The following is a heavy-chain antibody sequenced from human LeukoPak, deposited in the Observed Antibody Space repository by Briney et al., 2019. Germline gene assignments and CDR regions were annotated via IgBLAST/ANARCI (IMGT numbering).Heavy chain of an antibody. J-gene: IGHJ6*02. CDR3: ARITGTQGYYYYYGMDV. CDR1: GYSYTSYW. V-gene: IGHV5-51*01. CDR2: IYPGDSDT. Sequence: GESLKISCKGSGYSYTSYWIGWVRQMPGKGLEWMGIIYPGDSDTRYSPSFQGQVTISADKSISTAYLQWSSLKASDTAMYYCARITGTQGYYYYYGMDVWGQGTTVTVSS. D-gene: IGHD1-1*01.